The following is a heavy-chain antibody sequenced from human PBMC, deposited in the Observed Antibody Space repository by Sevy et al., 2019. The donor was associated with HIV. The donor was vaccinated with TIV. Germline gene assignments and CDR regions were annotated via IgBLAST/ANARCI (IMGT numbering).Heavy chain of an antibody. CDR2: ISGSGGDT. Sequence: GGSLRLSCAVSGFTFSSYAMNWVRQAPGKGLEWVSSISGSGGDTDYADSVKGRFTISRDNSRNTLYLQMNSLRAEDTAIYYCAKQPRPYCGSDCXSDXWGQGTLVTVSS. V-gene: IGHV3-23*01. CDR3: AKQPRPYCGSDCXSDX. J-gene: IGHJ4*02. CDR1: GFTFSSYA. D-gene: IGHD2-21*02.